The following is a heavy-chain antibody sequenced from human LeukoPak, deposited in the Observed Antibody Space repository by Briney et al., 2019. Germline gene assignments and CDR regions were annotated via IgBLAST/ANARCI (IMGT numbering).Heavy chain of an antibody. D-gene: IGHD6-13*01. Sequence: PGGSLRLSCEASGFTFSDYWMTWVRQAPGKGLEGVAHIKQGGSLNFYLDFVKGRFTIFKDNPRNFLYLQMNSLRAEDTALYYCATSEDTAAGPYWGQRTLVRVS. CDR2: IKQGGSLN. J-gene: IGHJ4*02. V-gene: IGHV3-7*01. CDR1: GFTFSDYW. CDR3: ATSEDTAAGPY.